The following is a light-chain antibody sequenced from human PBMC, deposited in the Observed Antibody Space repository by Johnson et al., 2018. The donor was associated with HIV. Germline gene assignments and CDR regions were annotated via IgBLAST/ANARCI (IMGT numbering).Light chain of an antibody. CDR3: GTWDNGLSAYV. CDR1: SSNIGNNL. V-gene: IGLV1-51*02. Sequence: QFVLTQPPSVSAPPGQKVTISCSGSSSNIGNNLASWYQQLPGTAPKLLIYANNKRPSGIPDRFSGSKSVTSATLGITGLQTGDEADYYCGTWDNGLSAYVFGTGTKVTVL. CDR2: ANN. J-gene: IGLJ1*01.